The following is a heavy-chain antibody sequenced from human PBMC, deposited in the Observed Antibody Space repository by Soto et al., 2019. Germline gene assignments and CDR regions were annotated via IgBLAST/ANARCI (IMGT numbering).Heavy chain of an antibody. V-gene: IGHV1-69*01. J-gene: IGHJ3*02. CDR3: ASRERVDAFDI. CDR1: GGTFSSYA. CDR2: IIPILGSA. D-gene: IGHD1-26*01. Sequence: QVQLVQSGAEVKKPESSVNVSCKASGGTFSSYAISWVRQAPGQGLEWMGGIIPILGSAKYAQKFQDRVTITADESTSTTYMELSSLRSEDAAVYYCASRERVDAFDIWGQGTMVTVSS.